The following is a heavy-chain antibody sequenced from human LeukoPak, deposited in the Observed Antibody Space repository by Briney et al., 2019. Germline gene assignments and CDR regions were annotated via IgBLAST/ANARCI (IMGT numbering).Heavy chain of an antibody. J-gene: IGHJ4*02. Sequence: GGSLRLSCAASGFTFSSYATCWVRQAPGKGLEWVSAISGSGGSTYYADSVKGRFTISRDTSKNTLYMRMNSVRAEDTAVSYCAKDRPAGAVAATGVYGYWGQGTLGTVSS. CDR1: GFTFSSYA. V-gene: IGHV3-23*01. CDR2: ISGSGGST. D-gene: IGHD6-19*01. CDR3: AKDRPAGAVAATGVYGY.